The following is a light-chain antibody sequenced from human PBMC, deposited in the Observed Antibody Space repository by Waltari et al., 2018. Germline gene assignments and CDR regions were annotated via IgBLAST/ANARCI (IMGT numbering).Light chain of an antibody. CDR2: MGS. J-gene: IGKJ3*01. CDR3: MQQLQTPRS. Sequence: DIVMTQSPLSLPVTPGESAPFSCRSSQSLLHSNGKNYLDWYVQKPGQSPQLLICMGSNRASGVPDRFSGSGSGTDFTLEISRVEPEDVGIYYCMQQLQTPRSFGPGTKVEIK. CDR1: QSLLHSNGKNY. V-gene: IGKV2-28*01.